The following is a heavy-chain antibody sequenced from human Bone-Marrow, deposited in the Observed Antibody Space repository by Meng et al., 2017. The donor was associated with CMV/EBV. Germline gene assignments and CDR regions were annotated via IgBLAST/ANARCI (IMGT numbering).Heavy chain of an antibody. J-gene: IGHJ4*02. D-gene: IGHD3-10*01. CDR3: YGSFLGGVDH. Sequence: GESLKISCAASGFTVSSNYMSWVRHTPGKGLEWVSAITADDGSTHYADSVNGRFSISRDNFENTLYLQMNSLRADDTAVYYCYGSFLGGVDHWGQGTLVTVSS. V-gene: IGHV3-23*01. CDR1: GFTVSSNY. CDR2: ITADDGST.